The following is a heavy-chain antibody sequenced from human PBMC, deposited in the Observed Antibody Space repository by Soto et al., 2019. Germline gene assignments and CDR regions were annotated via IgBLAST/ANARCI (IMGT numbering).Heavy chain of an antibody. V-gene: IGHV5-51*01. CDR3: ATHRNAGWFDP. J-gene: IGHJ5*02. Sequence: XDSLKVSWKSSGDEFSTFLIAWVRQMPGRGLEWMGVIYPDDSDVTYSPSFQGQVTISVDKSMTTAYLHWSSLRASDTATYYCATHRNAGWFDPWAQGTPVTVSS. CDR1: GDEFSTFL. CDR2: IYPDDSDV.